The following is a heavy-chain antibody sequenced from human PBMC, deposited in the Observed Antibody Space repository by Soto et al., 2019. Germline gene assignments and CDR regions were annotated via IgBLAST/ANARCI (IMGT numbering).Heavy chain of an antibody. CDR1: GGSISSGGYS. CDR3: ARVPGP. Sequence: QLQLQESGSGLVKPSQTLSLTCAVSGGSISSGGYSWSWIRQPPGKGLEWIGYIYHSGSTYYNPSPXRXXTISVDRAKNQFSLKLSSVTAADTAVYYCARVPGPWGQGTLVTVSS. CDR2: IYHSGST. D-gene: IGHD7-27*01. V-gene: IGHV4-30-2*01. J-gene: IGHJ5*02.